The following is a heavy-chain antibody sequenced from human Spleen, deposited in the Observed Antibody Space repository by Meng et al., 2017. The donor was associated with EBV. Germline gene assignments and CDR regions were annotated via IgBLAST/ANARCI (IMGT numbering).Heavy chain of an antibody. V-gene: IGHV3-23*04. Sequence: EVELVALGGSLVRTGEHLRLSCATSGFTFGDYAMNWVRQAPGKGLEWVSYISPGGDRTHYADSVRGRFTISRDTVKNTVYVQMNSLRPDDTAIYYCAIIPYSNAWGLGTLVTVSS. D-gene: IGHD2/OR15-2a*01. J-gene: IGHJ5*02. CDR1: GFTFGDYA. CDR2: ISPGGDRT. CDR3: AIIPYSNA.